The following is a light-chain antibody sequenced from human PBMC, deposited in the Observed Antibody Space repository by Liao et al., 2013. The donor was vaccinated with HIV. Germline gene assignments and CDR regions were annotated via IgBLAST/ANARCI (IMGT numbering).Light chain of an antibody. Sequence: SYELTQPPSVSVAPGETATITCGGNKIGSKGVHWYQQKPGQAPLLVIYYNKDRPSGIPERFSGSNSGDTATLTISRVEAGDEADYYCQVWDGSSEHWVFGGGTKVTVL. CDR1: KIGSKG. CDR3: QVWDGSSEHWV. V-gene: IGLV3-21*04. CDR2: YNK. J-gene: IGLJ3*02.